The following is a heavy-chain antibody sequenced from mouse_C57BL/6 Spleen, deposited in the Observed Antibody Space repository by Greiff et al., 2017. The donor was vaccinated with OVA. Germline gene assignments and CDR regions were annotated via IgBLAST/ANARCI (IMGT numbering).Heavy chain of an antibody. CDR2: INYDGSST. CDR1: GFTFSDYY. Sequence: EVKLMESEGGLVQPGSSMKLSCTASGFTFSDYYMAWVRQAPEKSLEWVANINYDGSSTYYLDSLKSRFIISRDNAKNILYLQMSSLKSEDTATYYCARGLTLDYWGQGTTLTVSS. J-gene: IGHJ2*01. V-gene: IGHV5-16*01. CDR3: ARGLTLDY. D-gene: IGHD4-1*01.